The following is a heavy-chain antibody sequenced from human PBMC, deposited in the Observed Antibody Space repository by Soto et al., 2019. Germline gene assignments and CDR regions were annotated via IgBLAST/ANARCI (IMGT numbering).Heavy chain of an antibody. Sequence: LRLSCAASGFTFSGSAMHWVRQASGKGLEWVGRIRSKANSYATAYAASVKGRFTISRDDSKNTAYLQMNSLKAEDAAVYYCTRPLYVQDFWSGYSFDYWGQGTLVTVSS. CDR2: IRSKANSYAT. V-gene: IGHV3-73*01. D-gene: IGHD3-3*01. J-gene: IGHJ4*02. CDR3: TRPLYVQDFWSGYSFDY. CDR1: GFTFSGSA.